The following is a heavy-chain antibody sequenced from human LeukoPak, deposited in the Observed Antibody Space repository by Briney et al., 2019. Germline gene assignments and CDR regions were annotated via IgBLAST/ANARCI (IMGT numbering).Heavy chain of an antibody. V-gene: IGHV1-18*01. Sequence: ASVKISCKASGYTFTSYGISWVRQAPGQGLEWMGCISAYNGNTNYAQKLQGRVTMTTDTSTSTAYMELRSLRSDDTAVYYCARDHGDIVVVTAIQGLSWFDPWGQGTLVTVSS. D-gene: IGHD2-21*02. CDR2: ISAYNGNT. J-gene: IGHJ5*02. CDR1: GYTFTSYG. CDR3: ARDHGDIVVVTAIQGLSWFDP.